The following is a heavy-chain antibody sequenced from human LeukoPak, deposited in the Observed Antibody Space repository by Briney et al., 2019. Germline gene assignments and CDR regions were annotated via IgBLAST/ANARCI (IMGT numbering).Heavy chain of an antibody. CDR2: IYCSGST. J-gene: IGHJ6*02. V-gene: IGHV4-31*03. Sequence: SETLSLTCTVSGGSISSGGYYWSWIRQHPGKGLEWIGYIYCSGSTYYNPSLKSRVTISVDMSKNQFSLKLSSVTAADTAVYYCARAVLTYYYGSGSYSQPYGMDVWGQGTTVTVSS. CDR3: ARAVLTYYYGSGSYSQPYGMDV. D-gene: IGHD3-10*01. CDR1: GGSISSGGYY.